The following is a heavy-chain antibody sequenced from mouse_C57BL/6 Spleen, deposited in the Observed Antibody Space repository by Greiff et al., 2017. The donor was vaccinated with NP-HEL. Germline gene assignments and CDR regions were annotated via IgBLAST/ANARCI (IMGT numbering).Heavy chain of an antibody. CDR1: GYTFTSYG. CDR2: IYPRSGNT. Sequence: VQLQQSGAELARPGASVKLSCKASGYTFTSYGISWVKQRTGQGLEWIGEIYPRSGNTYYNEKFKGKATLTADKSSSTAYMELRSLTSEDSAVYFCAREEDYYGSRNAMDYWGQGTSVTVSS. CDR3: AREEDYYGSRNAMDY. V-gene: IGHV1-81*01. J-gene: IGHJ4*01. D-gene: IGHD1-1*01.